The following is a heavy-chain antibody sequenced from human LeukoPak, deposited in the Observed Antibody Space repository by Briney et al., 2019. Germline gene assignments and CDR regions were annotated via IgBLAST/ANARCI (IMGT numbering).Heavy chain of an antibody. CDR2: IRSKANSYAT. V-gene: IGHV3-73*01. J-gene: IGHJ4*02. CDR3: XRDYYDSSGSDY. CDR1: GFTFSGSA. Sequence: GGSLRLSCAASGFTFSGSAMHWVRQASGKGLEWVGRIRSKANSYATAYAASVKGRFTISRDDSKNTAYLQMNSLKTEDTAVXXXXRDYYDSSGSDYWGQGTLVTVSS. D-gene: IGHD3-22*01.